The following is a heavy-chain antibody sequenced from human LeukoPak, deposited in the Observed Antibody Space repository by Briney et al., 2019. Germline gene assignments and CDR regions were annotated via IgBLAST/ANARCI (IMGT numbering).Heavy chain of an antibody. V-gene: IGHV3-48*03. CDR3: ARGTRYSSSWYDY. Sequence: GGSLRLSCAASGFTFSSYEMNWVRQAPGKGLEWVSYISSSGSTIYYADSVKGRFTISRDNAKNSLYLQMNSLRAEDTAVYYCARGTRYSSSWYDYWGQGTLVTVPS. D-gene: IGHD6-13*01. J-gene: IGHJ4*02. CDR1: GFTFSSYE. CDR2: ISSSGSTI.